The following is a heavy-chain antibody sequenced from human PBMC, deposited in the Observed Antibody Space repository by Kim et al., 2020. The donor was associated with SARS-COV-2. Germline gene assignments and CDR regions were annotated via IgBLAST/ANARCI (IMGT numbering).Heavy chain of an antibody. CDR2: ISYDGTSK. J-gene: IGHJ4*02. V-gene: IGHV3-30*03. Sequence: GGSLRFSCVASGITFSSSGMHWVRQAPGKGLDWVAFISYDGTSKDYTDAVKGRFTISRDNSKNTLYLQMNTLRGEDSAVYYCARDRAGTDIDHWGQGALVTVSS. CDR3: ARDRAGTDIDH. CDR1: GITFSSSG. D-gene: IGHD1-1*01.